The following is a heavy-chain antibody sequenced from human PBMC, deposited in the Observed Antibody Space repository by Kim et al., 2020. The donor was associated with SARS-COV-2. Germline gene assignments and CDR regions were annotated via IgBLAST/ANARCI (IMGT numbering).Heavy chain of an antibody. J-gene: IGHJ4*02. CDR3: ARSMGITMVRGVIALDY. Sequence: SVKVSCKASGGTFSSYAISWVRQAPGQGLEWMGGIIPIFGTANYAQKFQGRVTITADESTSTAYMELSSLRSEDTAVYYCARSMGITMVRGVIALDYWGQGTLVTVSS. CDR2: IIPIFGTA. D-gene: IGHD3-10*01. V-gene: IGHV1-69*13. CDR1: GGTFSSYA.